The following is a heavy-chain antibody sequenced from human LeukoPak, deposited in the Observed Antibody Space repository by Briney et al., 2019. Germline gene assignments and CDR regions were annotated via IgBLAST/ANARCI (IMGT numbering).Heavy chain of an antibody. Sequence: GGSLRLSCAASGFTFSSYSMNWARQAPGKGLEWVANIKQDGSEKYYVDSVKGRFTISRDNAKNSLYLQVNSLRAEDTAVYYCARNQRRLDYWGQGTLVTVSS. CDR3: ARNQRRLDY. D-gene: IGHD1-14*01. CDR2: IKQDGSEK. J-gene: IGHJ4*02. CDR1: GFTFSSYS. V-gene: IGHV3-7*01.